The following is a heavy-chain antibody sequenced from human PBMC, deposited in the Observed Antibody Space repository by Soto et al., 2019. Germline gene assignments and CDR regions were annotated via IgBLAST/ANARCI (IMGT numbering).Heavy chain of an antibody. CDR2: ISAYNGNT. J-gene: IGHJ4*02. D-gene: IGHD3-22*01. V-gene: IGHV1-18*01. Sequence: ASVKVSCKASGYTFTSYGISWVRQAPGQGLEWMGWISAYNGNTNYAQKLQGRVTMTTDTSTSTAYMELRSLRSDDTAVYYCARDTGITMIVVEPFDYWGQGTLVTAPQ. CDR1: GYTFTSYG. CDR3: ARDTGITMIVVEPFDY.